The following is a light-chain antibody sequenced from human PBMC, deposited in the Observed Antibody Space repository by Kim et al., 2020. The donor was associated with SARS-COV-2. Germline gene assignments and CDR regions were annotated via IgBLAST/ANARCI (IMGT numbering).Light chain of an antibody. CDR1: ETVNSKF. J-gene: IGKJ3*01. CDR3: QQYDVSPLT. CDR2: EAS. Sequence: APGERATPSCRASETVNSKFLASYHHKPGHAPRLLIYEASTRAAGVPDRFSGSGFGTDFTLTIRRVEHEDFALYFCQQYDVSPLTFAPGTKVDIK. V-gene: IGKV3-20*01.